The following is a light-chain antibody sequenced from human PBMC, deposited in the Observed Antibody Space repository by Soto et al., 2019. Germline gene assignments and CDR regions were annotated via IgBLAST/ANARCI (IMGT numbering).Light chain of an antibody. CDR3: QQYDSSPKT. CDR2: GAS. CDR1: QSVSSSY. J-gene: IGKJ1*01. Sequence: IVLTHSPGTLSLSAGERATLSFRASQSVSSSYLAWYQQKPGQAPRLLIYGASSRATGIPDRFSGSGSGTDFTLTISRLEPEDFAVYYCQQYDSSPKTFGQGTKVDIK. V-gene: IGKV3-20*01.